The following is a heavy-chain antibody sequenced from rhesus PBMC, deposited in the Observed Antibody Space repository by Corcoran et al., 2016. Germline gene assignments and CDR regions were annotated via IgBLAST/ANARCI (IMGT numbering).Heavy chain of an antibody. J-gene: IGHJ4*01. D-gene: IGHD4-23*01. CDR3: ARDRDSNYFDY. CDR2: ISYSGST. Sequence: QLQLQESGPGLVKPSETLSLTCAVSGYSISSGYGWSWIRQPPGKGLEWIGYISYSGSTRSNPSLKRRVTIPRDTSKNQFSLKLSSVTAADTAVYYCARDRDSNYFDYWGQGVLVTVSS. V-gene: IGHV4-122*02. CDR1: GYSISSGYG.